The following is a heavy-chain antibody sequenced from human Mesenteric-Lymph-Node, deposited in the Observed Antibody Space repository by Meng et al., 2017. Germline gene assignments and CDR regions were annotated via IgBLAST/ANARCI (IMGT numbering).Heavy chain of an antibody. CDR3: ARDGPNCSGGSCYSAGSDY. CDR1: GFTFSSYS. Sequence: GESLKISCAASGFTFSSYSMNWVRQAPGKGLEWVSSISSSSSYIYYADSVKGRFTISRDNAKNSLYLQKNSLRAEDTAVYYCARDGPNCSGGSCYSAGSDYWGQGTLVTVSS. CDR2: ISSSSSYI. D-gene: IGHD2-15*01. J-gene: IGHJ4*02. V-gene: IGHV3-21*01.